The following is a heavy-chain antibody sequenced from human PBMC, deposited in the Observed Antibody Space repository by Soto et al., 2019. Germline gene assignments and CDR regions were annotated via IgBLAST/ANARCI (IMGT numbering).Heavy chain of an antibody. CDR3: ARDSDPLTVTTAFNWFDP. V-gene: IGHV1-69*13. CDR2: IIPIFGTA. J-gene: IGHJ5*02. D-gene: IGHD4-17*01. CDR1: GGTFSSYA. Sequence: GASVKVSCKASGGTFSSYAISWVRQAPGQGLEWMGGIIPIFGTANYAQKFQGRVTITADESTSTAYMELSSLRSEDTAVYYCARDSDPLTVTTAFNWFDPWGQGTLVTVSS.